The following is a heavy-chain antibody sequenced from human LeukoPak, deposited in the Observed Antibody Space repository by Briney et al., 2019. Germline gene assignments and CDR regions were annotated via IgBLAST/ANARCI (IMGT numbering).Heavy chain of an antibody. CDR3: ARELPYYYDSSGYPIAFDY. Sequence: PGRSLRLSCAASGFTFSSYGMHWVRQAPGKGLEWVAVIWYDGSNKYYADSVKGRFTISRDNSKNTLYLQMNSLGAEDTAVYYCARELPYYYDSSGYPIAFDYWGQGTLVTVSS. V-gene: IGHV3-33*01. CDR1: GFTFSSYG. D-gene: IGHD3-22*01. CDR2: IWYDGSNK. J-gene: IGHJ4*02.